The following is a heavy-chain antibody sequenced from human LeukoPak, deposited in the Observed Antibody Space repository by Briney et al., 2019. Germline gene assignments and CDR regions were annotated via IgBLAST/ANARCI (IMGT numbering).Heavy chain of an antibody. J-gene: IGHJ5*02. D-gene: IGHD5-18*01. Sequence: SETLSLTCTVSGGPISSYYWSWIRQPPGKGLEWIGEINHSGSTNYNPSLKSRVTISVDTSKNQFSLKLSSVTAADTAVYYCARGLIDSYGRINWFDPWGQGTLVTVSS. CDR3: ARGLIDSYGRINWFDP. CDR1: GGPISSYY. V-gene: IGHV4-34*01. CDR2: INHSGST.